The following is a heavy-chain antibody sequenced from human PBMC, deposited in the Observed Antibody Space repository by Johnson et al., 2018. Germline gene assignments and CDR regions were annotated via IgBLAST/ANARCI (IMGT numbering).Heavy chain of an antibody. V-gene: IGHV4-59*01. D-gene: IGHD3-16*01. J-gene: IGHJ6*04. CDR1: GGSISSYC. Sequence: LQESGPGLVKPSETLSLICTVSGGSISSYCWSWIRQPPGKGLEWIGYMYYSGSSNYDPPLKSRVTLSVDTSKNQFSLKPSSVPAADTAVYYCARGGSGGDPYGMAVWGKGTTVTVSS. CDR3: ARGGSGGDPYGMAV. CDR2: MYYSGSS.